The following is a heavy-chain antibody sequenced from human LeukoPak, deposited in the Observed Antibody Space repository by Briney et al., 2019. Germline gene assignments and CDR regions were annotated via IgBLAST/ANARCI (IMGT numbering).Heavy chain of an antibody. CDR1: GYTFTTYG. CDR3: ARDSLVTATPGTFDI. V-gene: IGHV1-18*01. J-gene: IGHJ3*02. Sequence: ASVKVSCKASGYTFTTYGFSWVRQAPGQGLEWMGWISSYNGGADYAQKLQGRVTMTTDTSTSTTYMELRSLRSDDTAVYYCARDSLVTATPGTFDIWGQGTMVTVSS. D-gene: IGHD2-21*02. CDR2: ISSYNGGA.